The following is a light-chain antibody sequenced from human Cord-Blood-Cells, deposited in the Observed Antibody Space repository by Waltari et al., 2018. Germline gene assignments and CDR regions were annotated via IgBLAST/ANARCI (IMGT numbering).Light chain of an antibody. CDR1: SSDVGGYNY. V-gene: IGLV2-8*01. J-gene: IGLJ3*02. CDR2: EVS. Sequence: QSALTQPSSASGSPGQSVTIPSPGTSSDVGGYNYVSWYQQHPGKAPKLIFYEVSKRPSGVPERFSGSKSGNTASLTFSGRQAEDEADYYCSSYAGSNNWVFGGGTKLTVL. CDR3: SSYAGSNNWV.